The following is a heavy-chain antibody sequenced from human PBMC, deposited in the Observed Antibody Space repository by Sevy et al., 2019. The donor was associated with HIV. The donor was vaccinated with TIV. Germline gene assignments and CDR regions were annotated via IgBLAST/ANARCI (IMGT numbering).Heavy chain of an antibody. J-gene: IGHJ6*02. CDR2: INPNSGGT. CDR1: GYTFSNYY. CDR3: ARERITMVGGVFITTYYHYGMEV. V-gene: IGHV1-2*06. Sequence: ASVKVSCKASGYTFSNYYMDWVRQAPGQGLEWMGRINPNSGGTNYAQKFQGRVTMTRDTSIRTAYMELTRLRSDDTAVYYLARERITMVGGVFITTYYHYGMEVWGQGNTVTVSS. D-gene: IGHD3-10*01.